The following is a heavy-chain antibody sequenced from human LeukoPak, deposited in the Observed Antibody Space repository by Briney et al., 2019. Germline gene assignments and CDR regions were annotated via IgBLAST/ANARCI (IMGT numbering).Heavy chain of an antibody. J-gene: IGHJ4*02. CDR3: ATTYYYDSSGYYSYYFDY. CDR2: IIPIFGTA. V-gene: IGHV1-69*05. CDR1: GGTFSSYA. Sequence: SVKVSCKASGGTFSSYAISWVRQAPGQGLEWMGGIIPIFGTANYAQKFQGRVMITTDESTSTAYMELSSLRPEDTAVYYCATTYYYDSSGYYSYYFDYWGQGTLVTVSP. D-gene: IGHD3-22*01.